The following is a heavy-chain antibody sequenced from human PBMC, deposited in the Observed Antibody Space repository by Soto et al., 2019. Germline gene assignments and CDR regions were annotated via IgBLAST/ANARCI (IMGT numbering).Heavy chain of an antibody. D-gene: IGHD5-18*01. V-gene: IGHV4-31*03. CDR1: GGSITSGGHF. CDR3: ARGRGYGYGIDY. CDR2: THYSASP. J-gene: IGHJ4*02. Sequence: PSETLSLTCTVSGGSITSGGHFWSWIRQLPGKALESIVYTHYSASPYYNPSLKSRVFISLDTSKNQFSLELTSVTAADTAVYYCARGRGYGYGIDYWGQGTLVTVSS.